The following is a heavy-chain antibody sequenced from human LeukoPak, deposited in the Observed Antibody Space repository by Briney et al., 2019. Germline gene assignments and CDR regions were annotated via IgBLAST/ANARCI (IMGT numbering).Heavy chain of an antibody. CDR1: GGSISSYY. CDR3: ARGGYYDSSGYHTVYYFDY. V-gene: IGHV4-59*01. CDR2: IYYSGST. Sequence: SETLSLTCTVSGGSISSYYWSWIRQPPGKGLEWIGYIYYSGSTNYNPSLKSRVTTSVDTSKNQFSLKLSSVTAADTAVYYCARGGYYDSSGYHTVYYFDYWGQGTLVTVSS. J-gene: IGHJ4*02. D-gene: IGHD3-22*01.